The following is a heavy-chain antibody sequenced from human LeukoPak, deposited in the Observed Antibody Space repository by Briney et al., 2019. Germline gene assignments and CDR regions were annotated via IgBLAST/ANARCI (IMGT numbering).Heavy chain of an antibody. CDR1: GFTFSAYS. CDR2: VGSSGAYI. D-gene: IGHD3-3*01. J-gene: IGHJ6*03. CDR3: ARMHLFGVVNYNYYYMDV. V-gene: IGHV3-21*01. Sequence: GGSLRLSCAASGFTFSAYSMTWVRQAPGKGLEWVASVGSSGAYIYYADSVKCRFTISRDNAKNSLFLQMNSLRVEDTALYYCARMHLFGVVNYNYYYMDVWGKGTPVTVSS.